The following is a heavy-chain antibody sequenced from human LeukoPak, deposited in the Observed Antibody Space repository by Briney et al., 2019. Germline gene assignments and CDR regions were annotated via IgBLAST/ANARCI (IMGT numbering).Heavy chain of an antibody. Sequence: PSETLSLTCTVSGGSISSGHYWGWIRQPPGKGLEWIGNIYHTGSTYNNPSLKSRITISVDTSKNQFSLKLSSVTAADTAVYYCARKGTGDIGGYFDYWGQGTLVTVSS. CDR1: GGSISSGHY. J-gene: IGHJ4*02. CDR3: ARKGTGDIGGYFDY. D-gene: IGHD7-27*01. V-gene: IGHV4-38-2*02. CDR2: IYHTGST.